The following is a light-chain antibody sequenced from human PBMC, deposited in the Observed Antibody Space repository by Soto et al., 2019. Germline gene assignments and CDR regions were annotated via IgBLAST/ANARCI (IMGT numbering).Light chain of an antibody. V-gene: IGKV1-5*01. Sequence: DIQMTQSPSTLSASVGDRVTLTCRASQSISCWLAWYQQKPGKAPKLLIYDASSLESGVPTRFSGSGSGTEFTLTISSLQPDYFANYCCQQYNSYSGTFGQGTKVEIK. CDR2: DAS. J-gene: IGKJ1*01. CDR1: QSISCW. CDR3: QQYNSYSGT.